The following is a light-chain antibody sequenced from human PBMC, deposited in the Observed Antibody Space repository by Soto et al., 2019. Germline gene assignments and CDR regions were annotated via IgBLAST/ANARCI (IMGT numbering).Light chain of an antibody. Sequence: QSVLTQPPSASGTPGQRVSLSCSGRSSNIGSNTVNWYQQLPGTAPKVLIYSNDQRPSWIPDRFSAYKSGTSASLAISGLQSDDEADYYCAAWDDSLNGWVFGGGTKLTVL. CDR1: SSNIGSNT. J-gene: IGLJ3*02. CDR3: AAWDDSLNGWV. V-gene: IGLV1-44*01. CDR2: SND.